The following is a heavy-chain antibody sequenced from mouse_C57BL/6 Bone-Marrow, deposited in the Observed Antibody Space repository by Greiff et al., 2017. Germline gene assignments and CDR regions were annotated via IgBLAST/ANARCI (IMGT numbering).Heavy chain of an antibody. V-gene: IGHV1-5*01. CDR1: GYTFTSYW. CDR3: TPNLLLRYFDY. Sequence: VQLQQSGTVLARPGASVKMSCKTSGYTFTSYWMHWVKQRPGQGLEWIGAIYPGNSDTSYNQKFKGQAKLTAVTSASTAYMELSSLTNEDSAVYYCTPNLLLRYFDYWVQGTTLTVSS. J-gene: IGHJ2*01. CDR2: IYPGNSDT. D-gene: IGHD1-1*01.